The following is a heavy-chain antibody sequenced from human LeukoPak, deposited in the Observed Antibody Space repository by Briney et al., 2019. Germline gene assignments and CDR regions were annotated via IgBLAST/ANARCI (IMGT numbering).Heavy chain of an antibody. J-gene: IGHJ4*02. V-gene: IGHV3-21*01. D-gene: IGHD2-2*03. CDR1: GFTFSSYS. Sequence: SGGSLRLSCAASGFTFSSYSMNWVRQAPGEGLEWVSSISISSSYLYYADSVKGRFTISRDNAKSSLYLQMNSLRAEDTAVYFCARGRSGYCSTTSCSRPPDYWGQGTLVTVSS. CDR2: ISISSSYL. CDR3: ARGRSGYCSTTSCSRPPDY.